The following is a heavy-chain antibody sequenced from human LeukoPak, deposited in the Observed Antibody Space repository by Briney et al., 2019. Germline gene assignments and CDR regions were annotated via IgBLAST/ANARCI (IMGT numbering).Heavy chain of an antibody. CDR1: GGSISSYY. J-gene: IGHJ6*03. D-gene: IGHD4-23*01. CDR3: ARVRGRWQVDKGYYYMDV. V-gene: IGHV4-59*01. CDR2: IYYSGST. Sequence: SQTLSLTCTVSGGSISSYYWSWIRQPPGKGLEWIGYIYYSGSTNYNPSLKSRVTISVDTSKNQFSLKLSSVTAADTAVYYCARVRGRWQVDKGYYYMDVWGKGTTVTVSS.